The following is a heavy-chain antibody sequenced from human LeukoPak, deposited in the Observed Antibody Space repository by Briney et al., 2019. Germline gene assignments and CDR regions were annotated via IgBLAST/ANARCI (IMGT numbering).Heavy chain of an antibody. V-gene: IGHV4-4*02. CDR1: GGSISSSNW. D-gene: IGHD6-19*01. Sequence: SETLSLTCAVSGGSISSSNWWSWVRQPPGKGLEWIGEIYHSGSTNYNPPLKSRVTISVDTSKNQFSLQLSSVTAADTAVYYCARGFSSGWFNLWGQGTLVTVSS. CDR2: IYHSGST. J-gene: IGHJ4*02. CDR3: ARGFSSGWFNL.